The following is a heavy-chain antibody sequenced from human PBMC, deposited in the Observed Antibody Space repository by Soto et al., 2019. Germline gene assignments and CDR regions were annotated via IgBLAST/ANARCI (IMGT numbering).Heavy chain of an antibody. CDR3: VRYPRSVGGSYRPDY. D-gene: IGHD3-16*02. V-gene: IGHV3-9*01. Sequence: GGSLRLSCAASGFRFDDYAMHWVRQAPGKGLEWLSGISWNHVTTGYADSVKGRFTISRDNVKNTLYLQMNSLRAEDTAVYYCVRYPRSVGGSYRPDYWGQGTLVTVSS. CDR2: ISWNHVTT. J-gene: IGHJ4*02. CDR1: GFRFDDYA.